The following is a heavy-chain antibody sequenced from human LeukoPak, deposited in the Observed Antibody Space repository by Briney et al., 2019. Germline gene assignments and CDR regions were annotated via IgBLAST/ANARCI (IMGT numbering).Heavy chain of an antibody. CDR3: AKTTLWFGETHSKGGRYFDY. Sequence: GGSLRLSCAASGFTFSSYAMHWVRQAPGKGLEWVAVISYDGSNKYYADSVKGRFTISRDNSKNTLYLQMNSLRAEDTAVYYCAKTTLWFGETHSKGGRYFDYWGQGTLVTVSS. D-gene: IGHD3-10*01. J-gene: IGHJ4*02. CDR2: ISYDGSNK. CDR1: GFTFSSYA. V-gene: IGHV3-30-3*01.